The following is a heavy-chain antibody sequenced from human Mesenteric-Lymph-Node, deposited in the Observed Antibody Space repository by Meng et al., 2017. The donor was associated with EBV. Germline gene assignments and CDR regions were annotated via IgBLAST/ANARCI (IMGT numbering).Heavy chain of an antibody. CDR3: ARSPYSGSYYANFDY. CDR2: IYHDGTT. CDR1: CGSISSGYW. Sequence: QVAVPGSGPRRAKPSGTLSLTCAVSCGSISSGYWRSWVRQPPGKGLEWIGEIYHDGTTNYPPSLKSRVSISVDKSKNQFSLKLSSVTAADTAVYYCARSPYSGSYYANFDYWGQGTLVTVSS. D-gene: IGHD1-26*01. V-gene: IGHV4-4*02. J-gene: IGHJ4*02.